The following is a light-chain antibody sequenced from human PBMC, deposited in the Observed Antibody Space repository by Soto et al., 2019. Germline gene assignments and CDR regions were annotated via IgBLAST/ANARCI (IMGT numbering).Light chain of an antibody. Sequence: EIVRTQTPATLSVSPGERATLSCRASQSVSSNLAWHQQKPGQAPRILMYDASTRATGIPARFSGSGSGTEFTLTISSLQSEDFAVYYCQQYHNWPITFGQGTLLAI. CDR2: DAS. V-gene: IGKV3-15*01. J-gene: IGKJ5*01. CDR1: QSVSSN. CDR3: QQYHNWPIT.